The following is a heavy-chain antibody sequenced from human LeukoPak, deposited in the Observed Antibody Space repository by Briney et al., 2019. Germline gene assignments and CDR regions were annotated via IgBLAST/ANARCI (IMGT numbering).Heavy chain of an antibody. Sequence: SETLSLTCTVSGGSIDSNSWSWIRQPPGKGLEWIGYIYYSGTTNYNPSLKSRVTMSVDMSKNQFSLKLSSVTAADTAVYYCARRSSSWKNWFDPWGQGTLVTVSS. V-gene: IGHV4-59*12. CDR2: IYYSGTT. D-gene: IGHD6-13*01. CDR3: ARRSSSWKNWFDP. J-gene: IGHJ5*02. CDR1: GGSIDSNS.